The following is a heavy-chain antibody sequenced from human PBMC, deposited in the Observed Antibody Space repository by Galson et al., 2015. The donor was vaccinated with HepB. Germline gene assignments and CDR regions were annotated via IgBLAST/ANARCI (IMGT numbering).Heavy chain of an antibody. Sequence: SLRLSCAASGFTFSSYSMNWVRQAPGKGLEWVSSISSSSSYIYYADSVKGRFTISRDNAKNSLYLQMNSLRAEDTAVYYCARDGTTFITRLPGLPTSTAFDIWCHGTMATVSS. CDR2: ISSSSSYI. CDR1: GFTFSSYS. CDR3: ARDGTTFITRLPGLPTSTAFDI. D-gene: IGHD3-22*01. V-gene: IGHV3-21*01. J-gene: IGHJ3*02.